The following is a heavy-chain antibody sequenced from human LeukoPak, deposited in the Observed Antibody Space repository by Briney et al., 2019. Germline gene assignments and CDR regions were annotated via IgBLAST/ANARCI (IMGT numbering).Heavy chain of an antibody. V-gene: IGHV4-38-2*01. CDR2: IYHSGST. CDR1: AYSISSGYY. CDR3: AKLPTALRGIDY. Sequence: SETLSLTRAVSAYSISSGYYWGWIRQRPGNGLEWIGSIYHSGSTYYNPSLKSRVTISVDTSKNQFSLKLSSVTAADTAVFYCAKLPTALRGIDYWGQGTLVTVSS. D-gene: IGHD5-12*01. J-gene: IGHJ4*02.